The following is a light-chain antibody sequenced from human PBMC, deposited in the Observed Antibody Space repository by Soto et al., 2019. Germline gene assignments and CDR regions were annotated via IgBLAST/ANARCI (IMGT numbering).Light chain of an antibody. J-gene: IGLJ3*02. CDR1: ISDVGRFDV. Sequence: SVLAQPASVSGSLGQSITISCTGTISDVGRFDVVSWYQHHPGKVPKLIIYEVSNRPSGVSDRFSGSKSGNTASLTISGLQAEDEADYYCNSYATTTWVFGGGTKVTVL. CDR2: EVS. V-gene: IGLV2-14*02. CDR3: NSYATTTWV.